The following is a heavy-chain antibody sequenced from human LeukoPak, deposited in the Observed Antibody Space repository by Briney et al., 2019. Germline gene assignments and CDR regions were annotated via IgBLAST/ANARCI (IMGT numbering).Heavy chain of an antibody. Sequence: GGSLRLSCSASGFSFSDCIMNWVRQAPGKGLEHVSLINQNGGTTYYADSVKGRFTISRDNSKNTLYLQMSSLRAEDTAVYYCVKDWNGTYSSDYWGQGTLVTVSS. D-gene: IGHD1-26*01. V-gene: IGHV3-64D*06. CDR2: INQNGGTT. CDR3: VKDWNGTYSSDY. J-gene: IGHJ4*02. CDR1: GFSFSDCI.